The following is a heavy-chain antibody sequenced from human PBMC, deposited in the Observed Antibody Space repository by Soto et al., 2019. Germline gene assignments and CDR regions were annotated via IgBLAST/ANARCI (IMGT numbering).Heavy chain of an antibody. D-gene: IGHD2-15*01. CDR3: GRFFVIVVVVAATRYGMDV. Sequence: SVKVSCKASGGTFSSYAITWVRQAPGQGLEWMGGIIPIFGTANYAQKFQGRVTITADESTSTAYMELSSLRSEDTAVYYCGRFFVIVVVVAATRYGMDVWGQGPRVTVPS. CDR2: IIPIFGTA. CDR1: GGTFSSYA. V-gene: IGHV1-69*13. J-gene: IGHJ6*02.